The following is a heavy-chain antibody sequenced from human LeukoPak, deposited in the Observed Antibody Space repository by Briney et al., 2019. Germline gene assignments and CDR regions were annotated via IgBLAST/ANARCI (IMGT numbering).Heavy chain of an antibody. CDR3: ATDFYRGRQFDY. J-gene: IGHJ4*02. CDR1: GYTFNSYY. CDR2: INPSGGST. D-gene: IGHD2/OR15-2a*01. Sequence: ASVKVSCKASGYTFNSYYMHWVRQAPGQGLEWMGIINPSGGSTSYAQKFQGRVTMTEDTSTATAYMDLSSLRPDDTAVYYCATDFYRGRQFDYWGQGTLVTVSS. V-gene: IGHV1-46*02.